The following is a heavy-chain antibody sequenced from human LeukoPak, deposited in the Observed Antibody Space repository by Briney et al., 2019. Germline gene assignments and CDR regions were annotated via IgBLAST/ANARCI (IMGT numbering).Heavy chain of an antibody. CDR2: IDGPDGAS. D-gene: IGHD1-26*01. CDR3: ARVDSGNYDY. CDR1: GFRFAGYV. J-gene: IGHJ4*02. Sequence: GGSLRLSCAASGFRFAGYVMSWARQAPGKGLEYVSSIDGPDGASYYADSVKGRFTISRDNSKNTLFLQMNSLRVEDTAVYYCARVDSGNYDYWGQGTLLAVSS. V-gene: IGHV3-23*01.